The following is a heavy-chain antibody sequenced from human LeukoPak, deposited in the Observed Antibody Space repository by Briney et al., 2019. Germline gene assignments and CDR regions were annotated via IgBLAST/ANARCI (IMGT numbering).Heavy chain of an antibody. Sequence: GGSLRLSCAASGFIFSNSAMNWVRQAPGKGLEWVSSINNDGSYIYYADSVKGRFTISRDNSKNTLYLQMNSLRAEDTAVYYCAKTIQLWLVYFDYWGQGTLVTVSS. CDR2: INNDGSYI. J-gene: IGHJ4*02. D-gene: IGHD5-18*01. CDR1: GFIFSNSA. CDR3: AKTIQLWLVYFDY. V-gene: IGHV3-23*01.